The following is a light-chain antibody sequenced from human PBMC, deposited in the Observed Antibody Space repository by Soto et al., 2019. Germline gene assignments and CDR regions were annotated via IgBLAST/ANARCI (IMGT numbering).Light chain of an antibody. Sequence: DVVMTQSPLSLPVTLGQPASISCRSSQSLVYSDGVTYLNWFQQRPGQSPRRLIYKVSDRDSGAPGSVGGSGLCTECTLKIRRVEAEEVGVYCCMQGTHWPYTFGQGTNLEIK. CDR2: KVS. J-gene: IGKJ2*01. V-gene: IGKV2-30*01. CDR1: QSLVYSDGVTY. CDR3: MQGTHWPYT.